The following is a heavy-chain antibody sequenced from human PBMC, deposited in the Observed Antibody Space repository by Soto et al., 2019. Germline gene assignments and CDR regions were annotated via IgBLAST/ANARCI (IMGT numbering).Heavy chain of an antibody. V-gene: IGHV5-51*01. CDR1: EYTFTNYW. D-gene: IGHD2-15*01. J-gene: IGHJ6*01. Sequence: PGESLKISCQGSEYTFTNYWIGWGRQMPGKGLEWMGIIYPHDSDTRYRPSFQGQVTISADKSISTAYLQWSSLKASDTDMYYCTRLGTAPSKDRCYHYPSIDVWGRGTRVTVSS. CDR2: IYPHDSDT. CDR3: TRLGTAPSKDRCYHYPSIDV.